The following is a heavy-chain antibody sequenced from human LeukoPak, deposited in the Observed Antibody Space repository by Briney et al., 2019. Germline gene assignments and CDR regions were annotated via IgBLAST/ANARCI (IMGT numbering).Heavy chain of an antibody. CDR3: ARLSSGSYYNYFDY. D-gene: IGHD3-10*01. CDR2: IYYSGST. V-gene: IGHV4-59*01. CDR1: GGPISSYY. Sequence: SETLSLTCTVSGGPISSYYWSWIRQPPGKGLEWIGYIYYSGSTNYNPSLKSRVTISVDTSKNQFSLKLSSVTAADTAVYYCARLSSGSYYNYFDYWGQGTLVTVSS. J-gene: IGHJ4*02.